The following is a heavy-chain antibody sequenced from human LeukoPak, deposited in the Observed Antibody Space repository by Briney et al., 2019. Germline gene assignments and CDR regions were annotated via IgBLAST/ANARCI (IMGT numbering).Heavy chain of an antibody. Sequence: GGSLRLSCEVSGVTFSEYIMHWGRHAPGKGLEWGAFISNDGNNKSYAGSVKSRFTIPRDNAKNSLYLQMHSPRPEDTAVYYCAKDDAWLQFGDWGRGTLVTVS. V-gene: IGHV3-30-3*02. CDR3: AKDDAWLQFGD. D-gene: IGHD5-24*01. CDR1: GVTFSEYI. CDR2: ISNDGNNK. J-gene: IGHJ4*02.